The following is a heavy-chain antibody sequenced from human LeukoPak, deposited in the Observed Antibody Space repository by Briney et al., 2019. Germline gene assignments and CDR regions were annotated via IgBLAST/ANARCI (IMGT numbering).Heavy chain of an antibody. CDR2: ISDSSA. CDR3: AKTRVWRFDY. Sequence: GGSLRLSCVVSGFPFSSYAMSWVRQAPGKGLEWVSGISDSSAYYADSVKGRFTISRDISKNTLYLQMNSLRAEDTAVYYCAKTRVWRFDYWGQGTLVTVSS. V-gene: IGHV3-23*01. CDR1: GFPFSSYA. J-gene: IGHJ4*02. D-gene: IGHD3-3*01.